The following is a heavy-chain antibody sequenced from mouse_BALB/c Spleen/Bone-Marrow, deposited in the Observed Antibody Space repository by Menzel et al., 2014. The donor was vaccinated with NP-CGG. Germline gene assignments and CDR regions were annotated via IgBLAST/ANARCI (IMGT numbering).Heavy chain of an antibody. J-gene: IGHJ2*01. V-gene: IGHV1-14*01. CDR2: FNPYNDGP. Sequence: VQLQQSGPELVKPGASVKMSCKASGYTFTSYVMHWVKRKPGQGLEWIGYFNPYNDGPKYNEKFKGKATLTSDKSSSTAYMELSRLTSEFSAVYYCAIHEGYFDYWGKAPLSQSPQ. CDR1: GYTFTSYV. CDR3: AIHEGYFDY.